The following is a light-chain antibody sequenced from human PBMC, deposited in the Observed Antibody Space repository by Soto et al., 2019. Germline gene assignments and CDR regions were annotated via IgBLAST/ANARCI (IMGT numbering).Light chain of an antibody. Sequence: EIVLTQSPGTLSLSPGERATLSCRASQSVTSSFLAWFQQKPAQAPRLLIYGASSRATGIPDRFIGSGSGTKFTRTIIRLGPEDFSVYYCQQYSNSPITFGQGTRLEIK. CDR2: GAS. CDR3: QQYSNSPIT. CDR1: QSVTSSF. V-gene: IGKV3-20*01. J-gene: IGKJ5*01.